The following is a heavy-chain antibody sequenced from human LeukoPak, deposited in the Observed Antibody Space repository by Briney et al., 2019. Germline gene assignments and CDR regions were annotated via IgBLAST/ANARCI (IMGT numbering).Heavy chain of an antibody. CDR1: GFTFSSYG. CDR3: VRGLGTYYYFYMDV. V-gene: IGHV3-21*01. J-gene: IGHJ6*03. Sequence: GGSLRLSCAASGFTFSSYGMNWVRQAPGEGLEWVSFVSSSSDYIYYVDSVKGRFTISRDNAKNSLYLQMNSLRAEDTAVYYCVRGLGTYYYFYMDVWGRGTTVTVSS. D-gene: IGHD7-27*01. CDR2: VSSSSDYI.